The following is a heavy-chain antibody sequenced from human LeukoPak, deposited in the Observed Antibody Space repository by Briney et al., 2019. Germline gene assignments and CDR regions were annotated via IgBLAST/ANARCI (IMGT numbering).Heavy chain of an antibody. Sequence: GGSLRLSCAASGFTFSSYEMNWVRQAPGKGLEWVSYISSNGSTIYYADSVKGRFTISRDNAKNSLYLQMNSLRAEDTAVYYCARERGAAGTYYYYGMDVWGQGTTVTVSS. J-gene: IGHJ6*02. CDR3: ARERGAAGTYYYYGMDV. D-gene: IGHD6-13*01. CDR1: GFTFSSYE. V-gene: IGHV3-48*03. CDR2: ISSNGSTI.